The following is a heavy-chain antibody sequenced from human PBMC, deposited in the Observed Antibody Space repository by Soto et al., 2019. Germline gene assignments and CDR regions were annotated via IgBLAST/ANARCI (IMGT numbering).Heavy chain of an antibody. Sequence: QVQLVQSGAEVKKPGASVKVSCKASGYTFTSYYMHWVRQAPGQGLEWMGIINPSGGSTSYAQKFQGRVTMTRDKSTSTVYMELSSLRSEDTAVYYCARDPHIVVVVAATRAYGMDVWGQGTTVTVSS. V-gene: IGHV1-46*01. CDR2: INPSGGST. CDR3: ARDPHIVVVVAATRAYGMDV. J-gene: IGHJ6*02. CDR1: GYTFTSYY. D-gene: IGHD2-15*01.